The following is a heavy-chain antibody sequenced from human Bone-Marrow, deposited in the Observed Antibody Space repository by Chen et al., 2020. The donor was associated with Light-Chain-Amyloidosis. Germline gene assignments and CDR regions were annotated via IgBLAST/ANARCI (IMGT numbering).Heavy chain of an antibody. Sequence: QVQLVQSGAEVKKPGASVKVSCKASGYTFTGYYMHWVRQAPGQGLEWMGWINPNSGGTNYAQKFQGRVTMTRDTSISTAYMELSRLRSDDTAVYYCAREFAYSSSWYRASTFDYLGQGTLVTVSS. CDR2: INPNSGGT. V-gene: IGHV1-2*02. J-gene: IGHJ4*02. CDR3: AREFAYSSSWYRASTFDY. D-gene: IGHD6-13*01. CDR1: GYTFTGYY.